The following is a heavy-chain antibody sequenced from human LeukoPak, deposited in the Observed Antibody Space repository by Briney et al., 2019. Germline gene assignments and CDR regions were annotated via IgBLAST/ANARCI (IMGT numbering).Heavy chain of an antibody. D-gene: IGHD3-22*01. CDR1: GFTFSDYY. CDR3: ARADDSSGWH. J-gene: IGHJ1*01. V-gene: IGHV3-11*06. CDR2: ISSSSGYT. Sequence: GGSLRLSCAASGFTFSDYYMSWIRQAPGKGLEWVSYISSSSGYTNYADSVKGRFTISRDNGKNSLYLQMNSLRAEDTAVYYCARADDSSGWHWGQGTLVTVSS.